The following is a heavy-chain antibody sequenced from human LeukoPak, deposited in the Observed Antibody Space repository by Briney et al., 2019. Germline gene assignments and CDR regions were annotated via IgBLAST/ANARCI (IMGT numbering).Heavy chain of an antibody. J-gene: IGHJ6*03. CDR3: ARDSPYGQDYYYYMDV. CDR2: IYTSGST. V-gene: IGHV4-61*02. D-gene: IGHD3-10*01. CDR1: GGSISSGSYY. Sequence: PSETLSLTCTVPGGSISSGSYYWSWIRQPAGKGLEWIGRIYTSGSTNYNPSLKSRVTISVDTSKNQFSLKLSSVTAADTAVYYCARDSPYGQDYYYYMDVWGKGTTVTISS.